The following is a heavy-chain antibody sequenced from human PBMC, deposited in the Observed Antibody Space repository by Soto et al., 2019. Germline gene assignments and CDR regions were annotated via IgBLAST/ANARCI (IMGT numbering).Heavy chain of an antibody. D-gene: IGHD3-3*01. CDR1: GVSMTSYY. CDR2: VYSSGGT. J-gene: IGHJ5*02. CDR3: ARGKRFSDWFDP. V-gene: IGHV4-4*07. Sequence: SETLSLTCTVSGVSMTSYYWTWIRQPAGKGLEWIGRVYSSGGTHYNTSLKSRVTISLDTSKNQFSLRLLSVTDADTAVYFCARGKRFSDWFDPWGQGTLVTVSS.